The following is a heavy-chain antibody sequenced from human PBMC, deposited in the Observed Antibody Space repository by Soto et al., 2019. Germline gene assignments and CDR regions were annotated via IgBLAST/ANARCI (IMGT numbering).Heavy chain of an antibody. J-gene: IGHJ4*02. D-gene: IGHD5-12*01. CDR1: GDSISSSNW. V-gene: IGHV4-4*02. CDR2: IYHSGST. CDR3: ARGGVATKPLEY. Sequence: QVQLQESGPGLVKPSGTLSLTCAVSGDSISSSNWWSWVRQPPGKGLEWIGEIYHSGSTTYNPSLTSRVTISVDKSKNQFSLRLNSVTAADTAVYYCARGGVATKPLEYWGQGTLVTVSS.